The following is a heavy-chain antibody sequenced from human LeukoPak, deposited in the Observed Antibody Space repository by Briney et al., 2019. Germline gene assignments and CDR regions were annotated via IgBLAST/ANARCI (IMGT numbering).Heavy chain of an antibody. CDR2: INTGNGNT. CDR3: ARDPVVYGSGSRNWFDP. J-gene: IGHJ5*02. D-gene: IGHD3-10*01. V-gene: IGHV1-3*04. CDR1: GYTFTTYA. Sequence: GASVKVSCKASGYTFTTYAMHWVRQAPGQRLEWMGWINTGNGNTKYSQKFQGRVTITRDTSASTAYMELSSLRSEDTAVYYCARDPVVYGSGSRNWFDPWGQGTLVTVSS.